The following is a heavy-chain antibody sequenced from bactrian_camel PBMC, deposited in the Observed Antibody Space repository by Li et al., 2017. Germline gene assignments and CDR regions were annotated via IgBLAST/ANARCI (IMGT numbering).Heavy chain of an antibody. D-gene: IGHD2*01. Sequence: VQLVESGGGWVRPGGSLRLSCAASGFTFSAYAMSWVRQAPGKGLEWISVIHRGGTITYYADSVKGRFTISLHYAKNTVLLRMNALRPEDTAMYYCAADRLCTNLLRGLGDRGQGTQVTVS. J-gene: IGHJ4*01. V-gene: IGHV3S40*01. CDR1: GFTFSAYA. CDR2: IHRGGTIT.